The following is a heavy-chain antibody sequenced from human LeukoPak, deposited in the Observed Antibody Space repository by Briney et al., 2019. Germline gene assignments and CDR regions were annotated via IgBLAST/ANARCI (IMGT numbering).Heavy chain of an antibody. CDR2: INPTGGST. V-gene: IGHV1-46*01. D-gene: IGHD1-26*01. CDR1: GYTFTRYY. CDR3: ARDNSVGDNAWWFDP. Sequence: GSSVKVSCKASGYTFTRYYMHWVRQAPAQGLEWMGLINPTGGSTGYAQKFQGRVTMTRDMSTSTDYMELSSLRSEDTAIYYCARDNSVGDNAWWFDPWGQGTLVTVSS. J-gene: IGHJ5*02.